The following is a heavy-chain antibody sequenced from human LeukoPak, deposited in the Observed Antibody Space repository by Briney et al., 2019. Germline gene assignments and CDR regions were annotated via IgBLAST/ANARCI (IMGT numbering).Heavy chain of an antibody. CDR3: ARMYFFASGSYSSFDY. J-gene: IGHJ4*02. D-gene: IGHD3-10*01. V-gene: IGHV1-18*01. CDR1: GYTFSTYG. CDR2: ISVYNGNT. Sequence: ASVKVSCKASGYTFSTYGISWVRRAPGQGLEWMGWISVYNGNTNYAKKFQGRITMTTDTSSSTAYMDLRSLRSDDTAVYYCARMYFFASGSYSSFDYWGQGALVTVSS.